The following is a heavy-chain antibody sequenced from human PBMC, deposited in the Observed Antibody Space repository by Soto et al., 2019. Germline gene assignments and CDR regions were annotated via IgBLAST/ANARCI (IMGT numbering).Heavy chain of an antibody. Sequence: GGSLRLSCAASGFTFSSYSMNWVRQAPGEGLEWVSYISSSSSTIYYADSVKGRFTISRDNAKNSLYLQMNSLRDEDTAVYYCARDIGGVTGIYYYGMDVWGQGTTVTVSS. CDR2: ISSSSSTI. CDR3: ARDIGGVTGIYYYGMDV. J-gene: IGHJ6*02. V-gene: IGHV3-48*02. D-gene: IGHD1-20*01. CDR1: GFTFSSYS.